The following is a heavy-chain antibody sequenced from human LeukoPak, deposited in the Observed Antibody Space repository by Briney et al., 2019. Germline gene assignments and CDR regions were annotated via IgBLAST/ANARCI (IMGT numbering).Heavy chain of an antibody. V-gene: IGHV3-48*03. CDR2: IGSSGTAV. Sequence: GRSLRLSCAASGFTFTRYEMNCVCQGPRQGLGWGSYIGSSGTAVYYADSVKGGFTFSKDNSRSTLYLQMHSLRTEDTAVYYCAKDVGAVPGYFDYWGQGTLVTVSS. D-gene: IGHD6-19*01. J-gene: IGHJ4*02. CDR1: GFTFTRYE. CDR3: AKDVGAVPGYFDY.